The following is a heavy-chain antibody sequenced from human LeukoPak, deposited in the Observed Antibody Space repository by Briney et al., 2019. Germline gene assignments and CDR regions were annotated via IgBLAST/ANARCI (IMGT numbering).Heavy chain of an antibody. CDR3: ARSSGRWFDP. V-gene: IGHV4-4*09. J-gene: IGHJ5*02. D-gene: IGHD3-10*01. CDR2: IYTSGST. CDR1: GGSMSSYY. Sequence: SETLSLTCTVSGGSMSSYYWSWIRQPPGKGLEWIGYIYTSGSTNYNPSLKSRVTISVDTSKNQFSLKLSSVTAADTAVYYCARSSGRWFDPWGQGTLVTVSS.